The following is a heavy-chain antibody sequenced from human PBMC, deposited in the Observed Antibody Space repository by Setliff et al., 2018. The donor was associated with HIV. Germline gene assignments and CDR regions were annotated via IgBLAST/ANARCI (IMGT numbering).Heavy chain of an antibody. CDR2: IYHSGSA. V-gene: IGHV4-30-2*01. CDR1: GGSINSGGYS. CDR3: ARLSGDYYYFDY. Sequence: SETLSLTCTVSGGSINSGGYSWSWTRQPPGKGLEWIGYIYHSGSAIYNPSLSSRVIISVDRSKNQLPLKLTSVTAADTAVYYCARLSGDYYYFDYWGQGTLVTVSS. J-gene: IGHJ4*02. D-gene: IGHD2-21*02.